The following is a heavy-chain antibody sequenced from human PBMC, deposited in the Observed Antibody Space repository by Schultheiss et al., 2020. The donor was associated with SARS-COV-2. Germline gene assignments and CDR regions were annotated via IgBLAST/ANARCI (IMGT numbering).Heavy chain of an antibody. J-gene: IGHJ4*02. CDR2: INSDGSNT. V-gene: IGHV3-74*01. D-gene: IGHD3-22*01. CDR3: AREDDSSGYYPFDY. Sequence: GESLKISCAASGFTFSSYWMHWVRQAPGKGLVWVSRINSDGSNTSYADSVKGRFTISRDNAKNTLYLQMNSLRAEDTAVYYCAREDDSSGYYPFDYWGQGTLVTVSS. CDR1: GFTFSSYW.